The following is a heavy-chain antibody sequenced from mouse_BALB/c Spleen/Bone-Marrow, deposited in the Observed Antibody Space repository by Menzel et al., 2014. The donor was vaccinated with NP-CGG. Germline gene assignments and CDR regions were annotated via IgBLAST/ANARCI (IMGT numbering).Heavy chain of an antibody. J-gene: IGHJ4*01. CDR3: ARRGDYYGAMDY. Sequence: VQLQQSGAELVKPGASVKLSCEASGYTFTNHWMHWVNQRPGQGLEWIGEINPTNGRSNYNEKFKSKATLTVDKSSSTAYMQLSSLTSEDSAVYYCARRGDYYGAMDYWGQGTSVTVSS. D-gene: IGHD1-1*01. V-gene: IGHV1S81*02. CDR2: INPTNGRS. CDR1: GYTFTNHW.